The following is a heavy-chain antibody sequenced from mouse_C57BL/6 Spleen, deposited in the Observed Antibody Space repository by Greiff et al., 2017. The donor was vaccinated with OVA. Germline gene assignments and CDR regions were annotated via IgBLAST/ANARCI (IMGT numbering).Heavy chain of an antibody. Sequence: VQLQQSGAELVKPGASVKLSCTASGFNIKDYYMHWVKQRTEQGLEWIGRIDPEDGETKYAPKFQGKATITADTSSNTAYLQLGSRTSEDTAVYYCATTTVGATRYFDVWGTGTTVTVSS. J-gene: IGHJ1*03. CDR1: GFNIKDYY. CDR3: ATTTVGATRYFDV. CDR2: IDPEDGET. V-gene: IGHV14-2*01. D-gene: IGHD1-1*01.